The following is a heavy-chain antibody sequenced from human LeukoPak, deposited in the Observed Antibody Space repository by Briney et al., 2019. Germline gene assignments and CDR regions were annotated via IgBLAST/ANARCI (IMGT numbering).Heavy chain of an antibody. CDR3: AKDTYYYDSSGYRIGYFDY. CDR2: ISGDGGST. J-gene: IGHJ4*02. Sequence: GGSLRLSCAASGFTFDDYAMHWVRQAPGKGLEGVSLISGDGGSTYYADSVKGRFTISRDNSKNSLYLQMNSLRTEDTALYYCAKDTYYYDSSGYRIGYFDYWGQGTLVTVSS. V-gene: IGHV3-43*02. CDR1: GFTFDDYA. D-gene: IGHD3-22*01.